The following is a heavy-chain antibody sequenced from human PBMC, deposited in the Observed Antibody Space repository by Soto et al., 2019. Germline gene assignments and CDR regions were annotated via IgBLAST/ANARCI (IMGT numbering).Heavy chain of an antibody. CDR1: GFTFSSYS. CDR3: EVNSGSYQGNY. V-gene: IGHV3-48*02. J-gene: IGHJ4*02. D-gene: IGHD1-26*01. Sequence: GGSLRLSCAASGFTFSSYSMNWVRQAPGKGLEWVSYISSSSTIYYAGSVKGRFTISRDNAKNSLYLQMNSLRDEDTAVYYCEVNSGSYQGNYWGQGTLVTVSS. CDR2: ISSSSTI.